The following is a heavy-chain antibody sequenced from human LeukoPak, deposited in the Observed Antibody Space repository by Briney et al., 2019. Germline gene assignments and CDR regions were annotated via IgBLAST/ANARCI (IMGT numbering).Heavy chain of an antibody. Sequence: GASVKVSCKASGYTFTSYAMHWVRQAPGQRLEWMGWINAGNGNTKYSQKFQGRVTITRDTSASTAYMELSSLRSEDTAVYYCARAEIYSNYGFDPWGQGTLVTVSS. CDR1: GYTFTSYA. CDR3: ARAEIYSNYGFDP. J-gene: IGHJ5*02. V-gene: IGHV1-3*01. CDR2: INAGNGNT. D-gene: IGHD4-11*01.